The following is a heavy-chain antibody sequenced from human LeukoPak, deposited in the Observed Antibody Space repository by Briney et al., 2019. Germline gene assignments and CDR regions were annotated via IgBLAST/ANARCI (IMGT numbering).Heavy chain of an antibody. CDR3: AKPGDTSSATYYYYGMDV. CDR1: GFTFGDYA. Sequence: GGSLRLSCTASGFTFGDYAMSWFRQAPGKGLEWVSAISGSGGSTYYADSVKGRFTISRDNSKNTLYLQMNSLRAEDTAVYYCAKPGDTSSATYYYYGMDVWGQGTTVTVSS. D-gene: IGHD2-2*01. J-gene: IGHJ6*02. V-gene: IGHV3-23*01. CDR2: ISGSGGST.